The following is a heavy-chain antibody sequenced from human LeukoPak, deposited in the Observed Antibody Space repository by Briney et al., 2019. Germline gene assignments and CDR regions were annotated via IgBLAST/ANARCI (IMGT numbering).Heavy chain of an antibody. CDR1: GFTFSYYW. D-gene: IGHD3-16*02. Sequence: GGSLRLSCAASGFTFSYYWMSWVRQAPGKGLEWVANIKQDGSEEYYVDSVKGRFTISRDNAKNSLYLQMNSLRAEDTAVYYCARGQENPTSYDYVWGSYRLYYFDHWGQGTLVTVSS. V-gene: IGHV3-7*03. CDR3: ARGQENPTSYDYVWGSYRLYYFDH. J-gene: IGHJ4*02. CDR2: IKQDGSEE.